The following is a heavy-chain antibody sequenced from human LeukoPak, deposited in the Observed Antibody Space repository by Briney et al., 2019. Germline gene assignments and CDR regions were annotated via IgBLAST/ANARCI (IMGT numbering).Heavy chain of an antibody. Sequence: GASVKVSCKASGYTFTGYYMHWVRQAPGQGLEWMGRINPTSGGTNYAQKFQGRVTMTRDTSISTAYMELSRLRSDDTAVYYCARAARFLAAADYYYYYYMDVWGKGTTVTVSS. CDR2: INPTSGGT. CDR3: ARAARFLAAADYYYYYYMDV. D-gene: IGHD6-13*01. CDR1: GYTFTGYY. J-gene: IGHJ6*03. V-gene: IGHV1-2*06.